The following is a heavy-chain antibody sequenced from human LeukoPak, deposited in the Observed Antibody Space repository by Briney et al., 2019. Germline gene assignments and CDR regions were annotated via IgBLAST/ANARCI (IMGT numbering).Heavy chain of an antibody. Sequence: SETLSLTCTVSGGSISSNTYYWGWIRQPPGKGLEWIGSINYSGSTFYNPSLKSRVTISVDTSKNQFSLILSSVTAADTAVYFCARARLSIVRGVTNFDYWGQGTVVTVSS. J-gene: IGHJ4*02. D-gene: IGHD3-10*01. CDR3: ARARLSIVRGVTNFDY. V-gene: IGHV4-39*01. CDR2: INYSGST. CDR1: GGSISSNTYY.